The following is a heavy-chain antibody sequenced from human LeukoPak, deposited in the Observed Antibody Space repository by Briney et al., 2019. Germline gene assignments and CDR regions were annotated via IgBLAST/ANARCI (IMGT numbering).Heavy chain of an antibody. V-gene: IGHV3-53*01. D-gene: IGHD1-7*01. CDR2: NSDGST. CDR3: AKDERNWNYNLASQTYD. J-gene: IGHJ4*02. Sequence: GGSLRLSCAVSGFTVSSNYMSWVRQAPGKGLEWVSTNSDGSTYYADSVKGRFTISRDNSKNTLYLQMSSLRAEDTAVYYCAKDERNWNYNLASQTYDWGQGTLVTVSS. CDR1: GFTVSSNY.